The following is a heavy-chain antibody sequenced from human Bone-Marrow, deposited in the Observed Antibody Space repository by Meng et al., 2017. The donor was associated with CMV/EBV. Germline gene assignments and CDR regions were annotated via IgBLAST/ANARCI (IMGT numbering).Heavy chain of an antibody. CDR1: GGTFSSYA. Sequence: SVKVSCKASGGTFSSYAISWVRQAPGQGLEWMGGIIPIFGTANYAQKFQGRVTITTDKSTSTPYMELSSLRSEDTAVYYCARVAPGTRANWFDPWGQGTLVTVSS. CDR3: ARVAPGTRANWFDP. CDR2: IIPIFGTA. D-gene: IGHD1-1*01. J-gene: IGHJ5*02. V-gene: IGHV1-69*05.